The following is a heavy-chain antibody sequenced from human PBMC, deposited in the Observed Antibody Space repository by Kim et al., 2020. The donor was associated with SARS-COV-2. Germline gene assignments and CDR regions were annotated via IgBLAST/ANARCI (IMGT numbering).Heavy chain of an antibody. CDR1: GDSVSSNSAA. D-gene: IGHD6-19*01. Sequence: SQTLSLTCAISGDSVSSNSAAWNWIRQSPSRGLEWLGRTYYRSKWYNDYAVSVKSRITINPDTSKNQFSLQLNSVTPEDTAVYYCARARREWLESYYYGMDVWGQGTTVTVSS. J-gene: IGHJ6*02. V-gene: IGHV6-1*01. CDR3: ARARREWLESYYYGMDV. CDR2: TYYRSKWYN.